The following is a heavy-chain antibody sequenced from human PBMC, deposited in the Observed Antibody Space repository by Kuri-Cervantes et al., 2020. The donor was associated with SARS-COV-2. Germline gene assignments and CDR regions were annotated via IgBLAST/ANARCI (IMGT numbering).Heavy chain of an antibody. CDR2: IDPSDSYT. V-gene: IGHV5-10-1*01. CDR1: GYTFTGYY. CDR3: AREMSESTSGSWFDP. Sequence: SCKASGYTFTGYYMHWVRQIPGKGLEWMGRIDPSDSYTHYNPSFQGHVTISADKSISTAYLEWSSLRASGTAMYFCAREMSESTSGSWFDPWGQGTLVTVSS. J-gene: IGHJ5*02. D-gene: IGHD1-1*01.